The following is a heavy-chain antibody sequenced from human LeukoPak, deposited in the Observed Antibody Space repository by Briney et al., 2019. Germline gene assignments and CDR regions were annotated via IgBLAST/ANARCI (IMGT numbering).Heavy chain of an antibody. D-gene: IGHD3-10*01. CDR3: ARGEREWFGFLRNYYFEY. CDR1: GFTFSSSG. V-gene: IGHV3-30*03. J-gene: IGHJ4*02. Sequence: GRSLRLSCTASGFTFSSSGMHWVRQAPGKGLEWVAVISYDGNNKYYADSVKGRFTISRDNSKNTLYLQMNSLRAEDTAVYYCARGEREWFGFLRNYYFEYWGQGTLVTVSS. CDR2: ISYDGNNK.